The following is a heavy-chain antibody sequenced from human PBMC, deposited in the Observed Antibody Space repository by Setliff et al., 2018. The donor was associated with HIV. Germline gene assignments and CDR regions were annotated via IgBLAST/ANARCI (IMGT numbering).Heavy chain of an antibody. CDR1: GYSISSGYY. V-gene: IGHV4-38-2*02. J-gene: IGHJ4*02. CDR3: ARQGYYYDNSGYFTI. CDR2: IYHSGST. D-gene: IGHD3-22*01. Sequence: SETLSLTCTVSGYSISSGYYWGWIRLPPGKGLEWIGDIYHSGSTNSNPSLRSRVTISVDKSKNQLSLKLSSVTAADTAVYYCARQGYYYDNSGYFTIWGQGTLVTVSS.